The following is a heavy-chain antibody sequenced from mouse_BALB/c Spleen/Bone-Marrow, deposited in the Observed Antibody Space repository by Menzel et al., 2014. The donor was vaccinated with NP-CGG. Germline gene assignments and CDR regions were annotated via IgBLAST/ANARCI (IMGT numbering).Heavy chain of an antibody. J-gene: IGHJ4*01. V-gene: IGHV1S81*02. CDR3: TRYGYDPLYAMDY. Sequence: QVQLQQSGAELVKPGASVKLSCKASGYTFTSYYMYWVKQRPGQGLERIGGINPSNGGTNFNEKFKSKATLTVDKSSSTAYMQLSSLTSEDSAVYYCTRYGYDPLYAMDYWGQGTSVTVSS. CDR1: GYTFTSYY. D-gene: IGHD2-3*01. CDR2: INPSNGGT.